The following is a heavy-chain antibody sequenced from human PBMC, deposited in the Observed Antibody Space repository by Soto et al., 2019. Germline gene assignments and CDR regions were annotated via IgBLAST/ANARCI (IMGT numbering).Heavy chain of an antibody. J-gene: IGHJ2*01. CDR1: GGTFSRYA. V-gene: IGHV1-69*12. D-gene: IGHD6-19*01. Sequence: HVQLVQSGAEVKKYGSSVKVSCKASGGTFSRYAISWVRQAPGQGLEWTGGITPMFGTANYAQRFQGRATITADESTSTAYMQLSSLRSDDTAVYYCAQTLGLAVAGPGRFDLWGRGTLVTVSS. CDR2: ITPMFGTA. CDR3: AQTLGLAVAGPGRFDL.